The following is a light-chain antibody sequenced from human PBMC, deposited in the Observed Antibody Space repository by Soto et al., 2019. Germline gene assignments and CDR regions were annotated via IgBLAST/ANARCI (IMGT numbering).Light chain of an antibody. Sequence: EIVLTQSPGTLSLSPGERATLSCRASQSVSSSYLAWYQQKPGQAPRLLIYGASTRDTGITDRFSGSGSGTDFNFTISRLESEDFAVYFCQQYGSSPLTFGGGTKVEIK. V-gene: IGKV3-20*01. J-gene: IGKJ4*01. CDR1: QSVSSSY. CDR2: GAS. CDR3: QQYGSSPLT.